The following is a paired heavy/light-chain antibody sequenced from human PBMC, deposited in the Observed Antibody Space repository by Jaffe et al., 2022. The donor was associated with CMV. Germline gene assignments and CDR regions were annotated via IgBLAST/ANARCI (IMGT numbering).Heavy chain of an antibody. CDR3: ARDPKDFWSGYDFDY. J-gene: IGHJ4*02. V-gene: IGHV3-33*08. CDR1: GFTFSSYA. D-gene: IGHD3-3*01. Sequence: QVQLVESGGGVVQPGKSLRLSCEASGFTFSSYAMHWVRQAPGKGLEWVAVIWYDGRNKYYADSVKGRFTISRDNSKNTVYLQMNSLTAEDTAVYYCARDPKDFWSGYDFDYWGQGTLVTVSS. CDR2: IWYDGRNK.
Light chain of an antibody. CDR3: MQGTHWRIT. CDR2: KVS. V-gene: IGKV2-30*01. Sequence: DVVMTQSPLSLPVTLGQPASISCRSSQSLVYTDGNTYLSWFQQRPGQSPRRLIYKVSNRDSGVPDRFSGSGSGTDFTLKISRVEAEDVGVYYCMQGTHWRITFGQGTRLEIK. CDR1: QSLVYTDGNTY. J-gene: IGKJ5*01.